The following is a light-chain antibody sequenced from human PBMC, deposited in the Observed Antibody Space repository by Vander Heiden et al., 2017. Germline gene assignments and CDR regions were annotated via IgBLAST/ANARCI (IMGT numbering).Light chain of an antibody. CDR1: QSVSSN. CDR2: GAS. CDR3: QQYNNWPPYT. J-gene: IGKJ2*01. V-gene: IGKV3-15*01. Sequence: EIVMTQYPATLSVSQGERATLSCRASQSVSSNLAWYQQKPGQAPRLLIYGASTRATGIPARFSGSGSGTEFTLTISSLQSEDFAVYYCQQYNNWPPYTFGQGTKLEIK.